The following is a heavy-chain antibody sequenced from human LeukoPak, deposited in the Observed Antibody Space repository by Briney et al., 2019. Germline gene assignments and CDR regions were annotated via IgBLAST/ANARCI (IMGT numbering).Heavy chain of an antibody. CDR2: INHSGST. CDR3: ARGSMVRGVILPD. CDR1: GGSFSVYY. J-gene: IGHJ4*02. Sequence: SETLSLTCAVYGGSFSVYYGSWIRQPPGKGREWSGEINHSGSTNYNPPLKSRLAVSVDTSKNQFSLTLSSVTAADTAVYYCARGSMVRGVILPDWGQGTLVTVSS. V-gene: IGHV4-34*01. D-gene: IGHD3-10*01.